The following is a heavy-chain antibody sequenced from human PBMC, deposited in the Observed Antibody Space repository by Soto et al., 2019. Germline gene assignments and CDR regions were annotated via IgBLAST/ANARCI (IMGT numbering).Heavy chain of an antibody. Sequence: SETLSLTCRVSGYFISSSHWWGWIRQPPGKGLEWIGHINYSGSFYHDPSLKSRGTMSLDTSKHQFSLRLSSVTAVDTAVYYCARIATTTQGGPIDYWGRGTLVTVSS. CDR3: ARIATTTQGGPIDY. CDR1: GYFISSSHW. J-gene: IGHJ4*02. V-gene: IGHV4-28*05. D-gene: IGHD4-4*01. CDR2: INYSGSF.